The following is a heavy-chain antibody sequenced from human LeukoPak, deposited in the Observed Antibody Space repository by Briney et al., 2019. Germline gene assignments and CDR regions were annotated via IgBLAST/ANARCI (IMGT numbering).Heavy chain of an antibody. Sequence: GGSLRLSCAASGFTFSTYNMNWVRQAPGKGLVWVSRINGDGSSTGYADSVKGRLTISRDNANNMMYLQMDSPRAEDSATYYCVRGTTYSSTKADFWGQGTLVTVSS. CDR2: INGDGSST. CDR1: GFTFSTYN. CDR3: VRGTTYSSTKADF. D-gene: IGHD1-14*01. J-gene: IGHJ4*02. V-gene: IGHV3-74*01.